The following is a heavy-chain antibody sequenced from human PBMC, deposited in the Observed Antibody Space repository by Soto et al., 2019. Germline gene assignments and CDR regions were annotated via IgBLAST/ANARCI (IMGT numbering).Heavy chain of an antibody. J-gene: IGHJ3*02. D-gene: IGHD1-1*01. V-gene: IGHV3-23*01. CDR2: ILVDGRT. Sequence: GGSLRLSCAASGFLCSSYDMSWVRQSPGKGLEWVSTILVDGRTFYVDSVKGRFTISRDSSQNTVYLQMNSLTAGDTALYYCAKATATRGGASDICGQGTRVTF. CDR3: AKATATRGGASDI. CDR1: GFLCSSYD.